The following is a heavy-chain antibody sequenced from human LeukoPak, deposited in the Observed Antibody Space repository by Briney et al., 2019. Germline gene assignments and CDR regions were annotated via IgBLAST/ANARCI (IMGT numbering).Heavy chain of an antibody. V-gene: IGHV1-69*13. CDR2: IIPIFGTA. Sequence: ASVKVSCTASGGTFSSYAISWVRQAPGQGLEWMGGIIPIFGTANYAQKFQGRVTITADESTSTAYMELSSLRSEDTAVYYCASPKPRRYFDRQMGTRFDYWGQGTLVTVSS. CDR3: ASPKPRRYFDRQMGTRFDY. J-gene: IGHJ4*02. D-gene: IGHD3-9*01. CDR1: GGTFSSYA.